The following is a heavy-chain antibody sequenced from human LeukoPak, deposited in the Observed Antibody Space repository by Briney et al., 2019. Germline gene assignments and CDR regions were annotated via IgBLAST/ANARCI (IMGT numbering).Heavy chain of an antibody. CDR3: ARHERLDP. Sequence: PSGTLSLTCTVSGGSISSYYWSWIGQPPGKGREWIGYIYYSGSTNYNPSRKSRGTKSVDTSKNQFSLKLSSVTAADTAVYYCARHERLDPWGQGTLVTVSS. J-gene: IGHJ5*02. V-gene: IGHV4-59*08. CDR1: GGSISSYY. CDR2: IYYSGST.